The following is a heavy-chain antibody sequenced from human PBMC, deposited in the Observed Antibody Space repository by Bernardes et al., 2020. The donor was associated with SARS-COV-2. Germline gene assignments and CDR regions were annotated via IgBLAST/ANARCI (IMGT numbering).Heavy chain of an antibody. CDR2: INSNGIST. CDR1: GFTFDDFG. CDR3: ARVPPAISGDWYFDL. Sequence: GGSLRLSRATSGFTFDDFGMSWVRRAPGKGLEWVAGINSNGISTGYADSVRGRFTISRDNAKNSLFLHMNSLRAEDTALYHCARVPPAISGDWYFDLWGRGTRVTVS. J-gene: IGHJ2*01. D-gene: IGHD2-2*01. V-gene: IGHV3-20*01.